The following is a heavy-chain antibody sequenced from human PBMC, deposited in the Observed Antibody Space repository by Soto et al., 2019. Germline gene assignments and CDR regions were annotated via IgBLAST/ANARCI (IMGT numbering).Heavy chain of an antibody. Sequence: EVQLVESGGALVKPGESLRLSCAASGFTVKDAGMAWVRQAPGKGLEWRTQIKSDIHSGTTDYTAPVKDRFTMSREASKNTVDLQMNSLNSDDTGVYYCTTGEYWGQGVMVTVSS. CDR2: IKSDIHSGTT. CDR1: GFTVKDAG. V-gene: IGHV3-15*02. CDR3: TTGEY. J-gene: IGHJ4*02.